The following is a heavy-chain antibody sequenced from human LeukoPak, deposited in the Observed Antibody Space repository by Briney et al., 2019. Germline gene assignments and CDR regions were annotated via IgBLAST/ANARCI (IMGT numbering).Heavy chain of an antibody. CDR1: GFTFSRHG. Sequence: RPGGSLRLSCAASGFTFSRHGMHWVRQAPGKGLEWVAVIGDTGRARYYADSVKGRFTTSRDNSQNTLYLEMNSLRYEDTALYYCAREAAWGNWYFDLWGRGTLVTVSS. CDR3: AREAAWGNWYFDL. J-gene: IGHJ2*01. D-gene: IGHD3-16*01. V-gene: IGHV3-30*03. CDR2: IGDTGRAR.